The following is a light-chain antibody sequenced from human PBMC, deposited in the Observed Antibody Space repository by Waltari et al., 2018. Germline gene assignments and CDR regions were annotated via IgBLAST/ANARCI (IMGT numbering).Light chain of an antibody. CDR1: NIGSKS. CDR2: GDN. V-gene: IGLV3-21*04. Sequence: SYVLTQPPSVSVAPGKTARITCGGNNIGSKSVHWYQQKPGQAPVLVISGDNDRPSGSPERVSGSNSGNTATLTSSRVEAGDEADYYCQVWDSLVIFGGGTKLTVL. CDR3: QVWDSLVI. J-gene: IGLJ2*01.